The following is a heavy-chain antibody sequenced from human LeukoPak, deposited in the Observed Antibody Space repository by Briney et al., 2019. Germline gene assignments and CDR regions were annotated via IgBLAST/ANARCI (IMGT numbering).Heavy chain of an antibody. D-gene: IGHD2-21*01. J-gene: IGHJ5*02. CDR3: ARADRLDGAPYLIGP. Sequence: ASVKVSCKTSGYTFTDYYMHWVRQAPGQGLEWMGWINPNSGGTSSAQKFQGRVTMTRDTSITTVYMEVSWLTSDDTAIYYCARADRLDGAPYLIGPWGQGTLVTVSS. CDR2: INPNSGGT. V-gene: IGHV1-2*02. CDR1: GYTFTDYY.